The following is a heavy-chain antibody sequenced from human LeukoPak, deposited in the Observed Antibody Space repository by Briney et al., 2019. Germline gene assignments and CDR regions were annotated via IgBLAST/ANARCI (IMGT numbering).Heavy chain of an antibody. V-gene: IGHV1-2*02. CDR3: GLVTPGNWWFDP. D-gene: IGHD2-21*02. CDR2: MNRNNGGT. Sequence: ASVTVSYKASGSTFIDYHMHWVRLAPGQGLEWMGWMNRNNGGTNYAHKFQGRVTMTRDTSIDVAYMELSSLRYDDTAVYYCGLVTPGNWWFDPWGQGTLVTVSS. CDR1: GSTFIDYH. J-gene: IGHJ5*02.